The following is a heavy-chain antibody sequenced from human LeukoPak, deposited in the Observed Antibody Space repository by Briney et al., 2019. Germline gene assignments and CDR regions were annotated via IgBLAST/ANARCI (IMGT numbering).Heavy chain of an antibody. CDR2: ISYDGSNK. V-gene: IGHV3-30-3*01. J-gene: IGHJ6*02. Sequence: GGSLRLSCAASGFTFSSYAMHWVRQAPGKGLEWVAVISYDGSNKYYADSVKGRFTISRDNSKNTLYLQMSSLRAEDTAVYYCAREHSSSWTYYYYGMDVWGQGTTVTVSS. CDR1: GFTFSSYA. D-gene: IGHD6-13*01. CDR3: AREHSSSWTYYYYGMDV.